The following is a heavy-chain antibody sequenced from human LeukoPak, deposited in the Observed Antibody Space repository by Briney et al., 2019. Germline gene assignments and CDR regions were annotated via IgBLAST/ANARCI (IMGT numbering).Heavy chain of an antibody. CDR2: ISGSGGST. CDR1: GFTFSSYA. V-gene: IGHV3-23*01. D-gene: IGHD6-19*01. CDR3: AKDRQWLVRYFDY. J-gene: IGHJ4*02. Sequence: PGGSLRLSCAASGFTFSSYAMSWVRQAPGKGLEWVSAISGSGGSTYYADSVKGRFTISGDNSKNTLYLQMNSLRAEDTAVYYCAKDRQWLVRYFDYWGQGTLVTVSS.